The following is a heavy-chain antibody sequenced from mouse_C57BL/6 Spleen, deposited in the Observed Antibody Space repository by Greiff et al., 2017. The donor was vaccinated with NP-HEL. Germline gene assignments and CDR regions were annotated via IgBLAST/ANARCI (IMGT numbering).Heavy chain of an antibody. D-gene: IGHD2-10*01. CDR3: ARSPPSYGNYCMDY. V-gene: IGHV7-3*01. Sequence: EVQGVESGGGLVQPGGSLSLSCAASGFTFTDYYMSWVRQPPGKALEWLGFIRNKANGYTTEYSASVKGRFTISRDNSHSILYLQMNALRAQDSATYYCARSPPSYGNYCMDYWGQGTSVTVSS. CDR1: GFTFTDYY. J-gene: IGHJ4*01. CDR2: IRNKANGYTT.